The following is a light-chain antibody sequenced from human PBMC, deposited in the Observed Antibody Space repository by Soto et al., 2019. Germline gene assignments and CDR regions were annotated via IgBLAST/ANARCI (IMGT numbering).Light chain of an antibody. CDR3: MQGTQWPWT. CDR2: KVS. CDR1: QSLVHSDGNTY. V-gene: IGKV2-30*02. Sequence: DVVMTQSPLSLPVTLGQPASLSCRSSQSLVHSDGNTYLNWFQQRPGHSPRRLIYKVSNRDSGVPDRFSGSGSGTDFTLIISRAEAEDVGVYYCMQGTQWPWTFGQGTKVDIK. J-gene: IGKJ1*01.